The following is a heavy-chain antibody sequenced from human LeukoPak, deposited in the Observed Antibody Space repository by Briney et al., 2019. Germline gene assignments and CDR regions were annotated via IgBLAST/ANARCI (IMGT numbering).Heavy chain of an antibody. D-gene: IGHD2-15*01. CDR3: ARDVFDFLVVVAADYYYYMDV. V-gene: IGHV4-59*01. CDR1: GGSITDYY. J-gene: IGHJ6*03. Sequence: SETLSLTCTVSGGSITDYYWGWIRQPPGKGLEWIGYDYYSGSSNYNPSLKSRVTISVDTSKNQFSLKMSSVTAADTAVYYCARDVFDFLVVVAADYYYYMDVWGKGTTVTVSS. CDR2: DYYSGSS.